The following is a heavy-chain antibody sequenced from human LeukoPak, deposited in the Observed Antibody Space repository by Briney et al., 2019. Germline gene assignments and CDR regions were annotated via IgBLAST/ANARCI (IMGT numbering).Heavy chain of an antibody. D-gene: IGHD1-1*01. V-gene: IGHV1-69*06. CDR3: AQDLAYIRFDN. Sequence: ASVKVSCKASGGTFSGHGISWVRQAPGQGLEWMGGIIPIFGTANYAQKFQGRVTITADKSTSTAYMELSSLRSEDTAVYYCAQDLAYIRFDNWGQGTLDTVSS. CDR2: IIPIFGTA. J-gene: IGHJ4*02. CDR1: GGTFSGHG.